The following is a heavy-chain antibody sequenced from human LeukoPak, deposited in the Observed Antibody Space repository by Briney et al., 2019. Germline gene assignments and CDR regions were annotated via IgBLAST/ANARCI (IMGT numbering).Heavy chain of an antibody. CDR3: AKDIPIAGIVGATSAMFDY. V-gene: IGHV3-23*01. CDR2: ISGSGGST. Sequence: GGSLRLSCAASGFTFSSYAMSWVRQAPGKGLEWVSAISGSGGSTNYADSVKGRFTISRDNSKHTLYLQMNNLRAEDTAVYYCAKDIPIAGIVGATSAMFDYWGQGTLVTVSS. CDR1: GFTFSSYA. D-gene: IGHD1-26*01. J-gene: IGHJ4*02.